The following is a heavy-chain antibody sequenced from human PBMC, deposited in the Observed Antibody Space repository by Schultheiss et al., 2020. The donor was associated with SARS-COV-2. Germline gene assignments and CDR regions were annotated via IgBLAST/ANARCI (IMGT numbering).Heavy chain of an antibody. CDR1: GGSISSYY. D-gene: IGHD3-3*01. Sequence: SETLSLTCTVSGGSISSYYWSWIRQHPGKGLEWIGYIYYSGSTNYNPSLKSRVTISVDTSKNQFSLKLSSVTAADTAVYYCARPGFDYDFWSGSTASCAFDIWGQGTMVTVSS. CDR3: ARPGFDYDFWSGSTASCAFDI. J-gene: IGHJ3*02. CDR2: IYYSGST. V-gene: IGHV4-59*08.